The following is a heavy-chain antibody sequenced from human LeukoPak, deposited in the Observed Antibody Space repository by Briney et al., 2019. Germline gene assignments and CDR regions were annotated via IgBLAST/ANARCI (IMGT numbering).Heavy chain of an antibody. D-gene: IGHD3-10*01. CDR1: GFTFSSYE. J-gene: IGHJ4*02. CDR3: ARGTYGSGNYYKVY. V-gene: IGHV3-48*03. Sequence: GGSLRLSRAASGFTFSSYEMNWVRQAPGKGLEWVSYISSSGSTVYYADSVKGRFTISRGNAKNSLYLQMNSLRAEDTAVYYCARGTYGSGNYYKVYWGQGTLVTVSS. CDR2: ISSSGSTV.